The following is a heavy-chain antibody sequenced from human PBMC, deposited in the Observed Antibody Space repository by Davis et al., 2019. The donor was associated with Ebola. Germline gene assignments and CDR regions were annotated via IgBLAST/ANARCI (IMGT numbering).Heavy chain of an antibody. V-gene: IGHV4-34*01. D-gene: IGHD3-3*01. J-gene: IGHJ4*02. CDR1: GGSFSGHY. CDR2: INHSGST. CDR3: ARDLRGFGRY. Sequence: SETLSLTCAVYGGSFSGHYWTWIRQPPGKGLEWIGEINHSGSTNYDPSFKSRVTISVDTSKNQFSLKVSSVTAADTAVYYCARDLRGFGRYWGQGTLVTVSS.